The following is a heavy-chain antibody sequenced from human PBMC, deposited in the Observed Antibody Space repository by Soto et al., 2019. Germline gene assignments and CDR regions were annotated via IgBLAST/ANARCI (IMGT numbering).Heavy chain of an antibody. CDR3: AGYGDYVERAEYFQH. Sequence: ASVKVSCKASGYTFTGYDINWVRQATGQGLEWMGWMNPNSGNTGYAQKFQGRVTMTRNTSTSTAYMELSSLRSEDTAVYYCAGYGDYVERAEYFQHWGQAILLTVFS. J-gene: IGHJ1*01. CDR2: MNPNSGNT. D-gene: IGHD4-17*01. CDR1: GYTFTGYD. V-gene: IGHV1-8*01.